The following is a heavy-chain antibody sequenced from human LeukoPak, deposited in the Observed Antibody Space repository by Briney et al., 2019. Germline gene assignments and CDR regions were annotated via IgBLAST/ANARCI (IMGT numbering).Heavy chain of an antibody. Sequence: GASVKVSCKASGYTFTSYGISWVRQAPGQGLEWMGWISAYNGNTNYALKLQGRVTMTTDTSTSTAYMELRSLRSDDTAVYYCARVGGSGTTGTTYANWGQGTLVTVSS. CDR3: ARVGGSGTTGTTYAN. D-gene: IGHD1-1*01. V-gene: IGHV1-18*01. CDR2: ISAYNGNT. J-gene: IGHJ4*02. CDR1: GYTFTSYG.